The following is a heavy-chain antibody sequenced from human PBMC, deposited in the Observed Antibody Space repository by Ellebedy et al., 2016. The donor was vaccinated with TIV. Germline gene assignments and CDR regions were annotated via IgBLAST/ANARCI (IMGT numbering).Heavy chain of an antibody. CDR2: MNPNSGNT. CDR1: GYTFTSYD. V-gene: IGHV1-8*01. CDR3: ASRYSSSWYGFPEYFQH. Sequence: ASVKVSCXASGYTFTSYDINWVRQATGQGLEWMGWMNPNSGNTGYAQKFQGRVTMTRNTSISTAYMELSSLRSEDTAVYYCASRYSSSWYGFPEYFQHWGQGTLVTVSS. J-gene: IGHJ1*01. D-gene: IGHD6-13*01.